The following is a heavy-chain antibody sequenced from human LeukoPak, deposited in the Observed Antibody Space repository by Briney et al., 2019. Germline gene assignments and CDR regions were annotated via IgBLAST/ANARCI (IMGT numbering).Heavy chain of an antibody. V-gene: IGHV3-11*01. CDR3: ARQGYYYDSSGYVGY. CDR1: GFTFSDYY. Sequence: GGSLRLSCAASGFTFSDYYMSWIRQAPGKGLEWVSHISSSGSTIYYADSVKGRFTISRDNAKNSLYLQMNSLRAEDTAVYYCARQGYYYDSSGYVGYWGQGTLVTVSS. J-gene: IGHJ4*02. CDR2: ISSSGSTI. D-gene: IGHD3-22*01.